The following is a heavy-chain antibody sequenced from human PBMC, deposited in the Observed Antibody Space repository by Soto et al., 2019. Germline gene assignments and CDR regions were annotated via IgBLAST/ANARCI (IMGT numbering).Heavy chain of an antibody. Sequence: GGSLRLSCAASGFTFSSDAMSWVRQAPGKGLEWVSAISGSGGSTYYADSVKGRFTISRDNSKNTLYLQMNSLRAEDTAVYYSAKDRTTLQLLEWLHSLDHWGEVTLVTVSS. D-gene: IGHD3-3*01. CDR3: AKDRTTLQLLEWLHSLDH. V-gene: IGHV3-23*01. CDR2: ISGSGGST. CDR1: GFTFSSDA. J-gene: IGHJ5*02.